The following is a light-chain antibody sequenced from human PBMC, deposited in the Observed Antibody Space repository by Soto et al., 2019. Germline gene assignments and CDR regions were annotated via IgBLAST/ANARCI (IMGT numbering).Light chain of an antibody. CDR1: QSVTSN. J-gene: IGKJ1*01. CDR2: GAS. CDR3: QQYGSSTGT. V-gene: IGKV3-20*01. Sequence: IVLTHSPGTLSFSPGERAAPSCRASQSVTSNLAWYQQKPGQAPRFLIYGASTRATGIPARFSGSGSGTDFTLTISRLEPEDFAVYYCQQYGSSTGTFGQGTKVDIK.